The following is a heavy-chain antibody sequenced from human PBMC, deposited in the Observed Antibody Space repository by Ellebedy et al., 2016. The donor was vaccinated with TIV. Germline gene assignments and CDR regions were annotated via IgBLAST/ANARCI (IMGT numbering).Heavy chain of an antibody. D-gene: IGHD1-14*01. CDR3: ARGRSGTYIHHAFDS. J-gene: IGHJ4*02. CDR2: ISNTGSRT. Sequence: PGGSLRLSCAASGFSFNSYAMTWVRQAPGKGLEWVSTISNTGSRTYYADSVEGRFIISRDNSKRTLFLQMDSLGAEDTAMYYCARGRSGTYIHHAFDSWGQGSLVTVSS. V-gene: IGHV3-23*01. CDR1: GFSFNSYA.